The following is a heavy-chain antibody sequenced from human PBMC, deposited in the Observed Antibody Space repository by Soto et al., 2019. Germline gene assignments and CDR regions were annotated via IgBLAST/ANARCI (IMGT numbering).Heavy chain of an antibody. CDR1: GYTFSDYW. Sequence: GESLKISCKGSGYTFSDYWIGWVRQMPGKGLEWMGIMYPGDSDTRYSPSFQGQVTISADKSISTAYLQWSSLKASDTAMYYCARVPPGRNGYNKVDDWGQGTLVTVSS. CDR3: ARVPPGRNGYNKVDD. V-gene: IGHV5-51*01. J-gene: IGHJ4*02. CDR2: MYPGDSDT. D-gene: IGHD5-12*01.